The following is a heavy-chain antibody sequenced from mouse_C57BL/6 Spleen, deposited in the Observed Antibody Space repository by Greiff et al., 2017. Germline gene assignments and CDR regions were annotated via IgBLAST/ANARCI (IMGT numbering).Heavy chain of an antibody. Sequence: EVHLVESGGDLVKPGGSLKLSCAASGFTFSSYGMSWVRQTPDKRLEWVATISSGGSYTYYPDSVKGRFTISRDNAKNTLYLQMSSLKSEDTAMYYCARHSLHYGSSLAWFAYWGQGTLVTVSA. CDR1: GFTFSSYG. V-gene: IGHV5-6*01. D-gene: IGHD1-1*01. CDR3: ARHSLHYGSSLAWFAY. CDR2: ISSGGSYT. J-gene: IGHJ3*01.